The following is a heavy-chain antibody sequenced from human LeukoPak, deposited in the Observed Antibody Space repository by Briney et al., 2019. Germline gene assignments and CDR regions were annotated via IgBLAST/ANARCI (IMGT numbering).Heavy chain of an antibody. J-gene: IGHJ6*03. CDR3: AKGGSCYYYYMDV. V-gene: IGHV3-23*01. CDR1: GFTFSSYA. Sequence: GGSLRLSCAASGFTFSSYAMSWVRQAPGKGLEWVSAISGSGGSTYYADSVKGRLTISRDNSKNTLFLQMNSLRAEDTAVYYCAKGGSCYYYYMDVWGKGTTVTVSS. CDR2: ISGSGGST. D-gene: IGHD3-10*01.